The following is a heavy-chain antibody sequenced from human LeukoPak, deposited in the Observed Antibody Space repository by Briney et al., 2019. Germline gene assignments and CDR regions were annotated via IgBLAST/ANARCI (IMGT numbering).Heavy chain of an antibody. CDR1: GITFSSYD. Sequence: GGSLRLSCAASGITFSSYDMNWVRQAPGKGLEWVSAITRSSGSTYYTDSVKGRFIISRDNSKNSLYLQMNSLRAEDTAVYYCARDTSPGDSSGYYYVRWFDPWGQGTLVTVSS. CDR2: ITRSSGST. V-gene: IGHV3-23*01. D-gene: IGHD3-22*01. CDR3: ARDTSPGDSSGYYYVRWFDP. J-gene: IGHJ5*02.